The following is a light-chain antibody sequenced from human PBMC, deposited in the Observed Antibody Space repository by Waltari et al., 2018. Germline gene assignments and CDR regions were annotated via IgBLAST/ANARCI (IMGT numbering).Light chain of an antibody. CDR2: GAS. CDR1: QSIRSA. V-gene: IGKV3D-15*01. J-gene: IGKJ4*01. Sequence: EIELTQSPALLSVSPGERATLSCRASQSIRSALAWYQQKPGQGPRLLFYGASTRATGIPARFSGSGSGTDFTLTISGLQAEDFADYYCQQYDVWPLTFGGGTKVHIK. CDR3: QQYDVWPLT.